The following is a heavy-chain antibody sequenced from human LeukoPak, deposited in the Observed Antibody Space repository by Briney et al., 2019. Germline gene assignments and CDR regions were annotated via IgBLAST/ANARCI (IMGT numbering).Heavy chain of an antibody. J-gene: IGHJ4*02. CDR1: GFTFSSYS. CDR3: ARAAADKNSWYFFDY. D-gene: IGHD2/OR15-2a*01. CDR2: IHYSWST. Sequence: LRLSCAASGFTFSSYSMNWVRQPPWKGLECIGYIHYSWSTYYNPSLKSRLIIAVDRSKNQFCLSLTSLTAANSAVYYCARAAADKNSWYFFDYWGPGTLVTVS. V-gene: IGHV4-30-4*08.